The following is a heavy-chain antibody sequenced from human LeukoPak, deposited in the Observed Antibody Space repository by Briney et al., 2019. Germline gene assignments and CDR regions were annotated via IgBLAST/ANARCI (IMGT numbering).Heavy chain of an antibody. D-gene: IGHD6-13*01. CDR2: INHSGST. CDR3: ARDTGSSWSNWFDP. V-gene: IGHV4-34*01. CDR1: GGSFSGYY. Sequence: SETLSLTCAVYGGSFSGYYWSWIRQPPGKGLEWIGEINHSGSTNYNPSLKSRVTISVDTSKNQFSLKLSSVTAADTAVYYCARDTGSSWSNWFDPWGQGTLVTVSS. J-gene: IGHJ5*02.